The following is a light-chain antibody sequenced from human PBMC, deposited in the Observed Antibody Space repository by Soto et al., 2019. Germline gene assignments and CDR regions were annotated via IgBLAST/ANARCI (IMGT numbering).Light chain of an antibody. CDR1: SGHSSYI. Sequence: QSVLTQSSSASASLGSSVKLTCTLSSGHSSYIIAWHQQQPGKAPRYLMKLEGSGSYNKGSGIPDRFSGSSSGADRYLTISNLQFEDEADYYRETWDINTLVVFGGGTKLTVL. V-gene: IGLV4-60*02. CDR3: ETWDINTLVV. J-gene: IGLJ2*01. CDR2: LEGSGSY.